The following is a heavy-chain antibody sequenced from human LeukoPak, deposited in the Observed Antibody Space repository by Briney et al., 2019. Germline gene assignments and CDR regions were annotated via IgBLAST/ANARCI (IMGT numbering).Heavy chain of an antibody. D-gene: IGHD1-14*01. CDR3: AREVPEEHSYYYYGMDV. CDR2: IYYSGST. V-gene: IGHV4-59*01. J-gene: IGHJ6*02. CDR1: GGPISSYY. Sequence: PSETLSLTCTVSGGPISSYYWSWIRQPPGKGLEWIGYIYYSGSTNYNPSLKSRVTISVDTSKNQFSLKLSSVTAADTAVYYCAREVPEEHSYYYYGMDVWGQGATVTVSS.